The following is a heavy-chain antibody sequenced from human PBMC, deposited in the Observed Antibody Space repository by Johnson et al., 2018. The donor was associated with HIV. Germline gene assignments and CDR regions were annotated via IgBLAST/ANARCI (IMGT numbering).Heavy chain of an antibody. V-gene: IGHV3-30-3*01. CDR1: GFTFSSYA. D-gene: IGHD2-21*02. Sequence: VQLVESGGGVVQPGRSLSLSCAASGFTFSSYAMHWVRQAPGKGLEWVAVISYDGSNKYYADSVKGRFTISRDNSKNTLYLQMNSLRAEDTAVYYCARDLLIAYCGGDCWDAFDIWGQGTMVTVSS. CDR3: ARDLLIAYCGGDCWDAFDI. CDR2: ISYDGSNK. J-gene: IGHJ3*02.